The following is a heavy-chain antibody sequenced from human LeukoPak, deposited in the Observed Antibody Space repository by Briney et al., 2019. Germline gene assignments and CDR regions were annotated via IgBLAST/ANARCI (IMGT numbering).Heavy chain of an antibody. V-gene: IGHV4-39*01. CDR2: IYYSWST. CDR1: GGSISSSSYY. D-gene: IGHD6-19*01. Sequence: SETLSLTCTVSGGSISSSSYYWRWIRQPPGKGLECIGSIYYSWSTYYNPSLKSQVTISVDTSKNQLSLKLSSVTAADTAVYYCARPNISSGWYVYWGQGTLVTVSS. J-gene: IGHJ4*02. CDR3: ARPNISSGWYVY.